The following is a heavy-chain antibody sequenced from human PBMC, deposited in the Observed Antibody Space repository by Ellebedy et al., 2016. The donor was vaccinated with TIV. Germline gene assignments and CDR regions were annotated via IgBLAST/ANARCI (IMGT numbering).Heavy chain of an antibody. CDR1: GFTFSNYN. V-gene: IGHV3-21*01. Sequence: GESLKISCVGSGFTFSNYNMNWVRQSPGKGLEWVSSIRSTGSDKYYAESVKGRFTISRDNAQDTLFLQMNSLSAEDTAVYFCSRGWSTPDSWGQGTLVIVSS. CDR3: SRGWSTPDS. CDR2: IRSTGSDK. J-gene: IGHJ4*02. D-gene: IGHD2-15*01.